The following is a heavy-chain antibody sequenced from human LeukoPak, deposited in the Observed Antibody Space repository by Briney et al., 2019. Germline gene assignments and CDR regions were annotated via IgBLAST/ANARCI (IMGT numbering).Heavy chain of an antibody. CDR3: TRRLDY. J-gene: IGHJ4*02. Sequence: GRITISRDNAKKSLYLQLNSLRAEDTAVYYCTRRLDYWGQGTLVTVSS. V-gene: IGHV3-11*03.